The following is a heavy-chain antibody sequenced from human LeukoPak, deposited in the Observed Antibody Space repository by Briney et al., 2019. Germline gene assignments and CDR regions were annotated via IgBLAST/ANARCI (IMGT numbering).Heavy chain of an antibody. V-gene: IGHV3-48*02. CDR1: GFTFSSYS. J-gene: IGHJ4*02. CDR3: ARDSSDVRDDYGDF. D-gene: IGHD3-10*01. CDR2: ISSSSGTI. Sequence: GGSLRLSCAASGFTFSSYSMNWVRQAPGKGLEWASYISSSSGTIYYADSVKGRFTISRDNAKNSLYLQMNSLRDEDTAVYYCARDSSDVRDDYGDFWGQGTLVTVSS.